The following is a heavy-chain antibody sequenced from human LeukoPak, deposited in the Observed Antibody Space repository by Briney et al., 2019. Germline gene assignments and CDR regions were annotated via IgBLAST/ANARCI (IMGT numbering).Heavy chain of an antibody. CDR3: AKDGYYDSGPLSDAFDI. J-gene: IGHJ3*02. Sequence: GGSLRLSCAASGFTFSSYSMNWVRQAPGKGLEWVSSISSSSSYIYYADSVKGRFTISRDNSKNTLYLQMNSLRAEDTAVYYCAKDGYYDSGPLSDAFDIWGQGTMVTVSS. V-gene: IGHV3-21*04. CDR1: GFTFSSYS. D-gene: IGHD3-22*01. CDR2: ISSSSSYI.